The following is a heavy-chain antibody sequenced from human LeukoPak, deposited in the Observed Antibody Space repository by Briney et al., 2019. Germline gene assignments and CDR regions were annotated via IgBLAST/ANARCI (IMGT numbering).Heavy chain of an antibody. Sequence: PSETLPLTCTVSGGSISSYYWSWIRQPPGKGLEWIGFIYYSGSTNYNPSLKSRVTISVDTSKNQFSLKLSSVTAADTAVYYCARGNWLRWTDYFDYWGQGTLVTVSS. CDR3: ARGNWLRWTDYFDY. V-gene: IGHV4-59*01. CDR1: GGSISSYY. J-gene: IGHJ4*02. D-gene: IGHD4-23*01. CDR2: IYYSGST.